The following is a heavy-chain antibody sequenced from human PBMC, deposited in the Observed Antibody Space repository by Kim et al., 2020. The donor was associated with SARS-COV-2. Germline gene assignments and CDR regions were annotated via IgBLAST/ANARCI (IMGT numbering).Heavy chain of an antibody. J-gene: IGHJ4*02. CDR3: ARHYHERNWDY. D-gene: IGHD1-1*01. CDR2: VWPDGSIK. CDR1: GFDFGIFG. V-gene: IGHV3-33*01. Sequence: GGSLRLSCAASGFDFGIFGMHWVRQAPGKGLEWVSVVWPDGSIKYYGDSVKGRFTISRDNSKKILFLQMNSLRTEDTAIYYCARHYHERNWDYWGQGTLVTVSS.